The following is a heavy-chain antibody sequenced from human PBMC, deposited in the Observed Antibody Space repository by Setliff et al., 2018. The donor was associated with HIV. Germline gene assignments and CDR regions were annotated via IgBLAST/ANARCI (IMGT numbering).Heavy chain of an antibody. J-gene: IGHJ4*02. CDR1: GYSISSGYY. D-gene: IGHD3-3*01. Sequence: SETLSLTCAVSGYSISSGYYWGWIRQPPGKGLEWIGSIYHSGSTYYNPSLKSRVTISVDTSKNQFSLKLSSVTAADTAVYYCASLTTDRFLEWLFVYWGQGTLVTVSS. CDR2: IYHSGST. CDR3: ASLTTDRFLEWLFVY. V-gene: IGHV4-38-2*01.